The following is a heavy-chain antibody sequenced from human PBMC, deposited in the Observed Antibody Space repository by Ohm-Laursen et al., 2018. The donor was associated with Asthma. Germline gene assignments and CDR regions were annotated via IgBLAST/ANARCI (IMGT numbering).Heavy chain of an antibody. Sequence: SLRLSCTASGFTFSSYAMSWVRQAPGKGLEWVSVISAGGVTTYYADSVKGRFTISRDNSKKTLYLQMNSLRAEDTAVYYCAKAYDSSGYYVYDYWGQGTLVTVSS. V-gene: IGHV3-23*01. J-gene: IGHJ4*02. D-gene: IGHD3-22*01. CDR2: ISAGGVTT. CDR3: AKAYDSSGYYVYDY. CDR1: GFTFSSYA.